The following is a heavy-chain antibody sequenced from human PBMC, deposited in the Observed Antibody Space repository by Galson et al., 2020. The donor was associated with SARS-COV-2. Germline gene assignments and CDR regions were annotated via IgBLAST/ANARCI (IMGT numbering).Heavy chain of an antibody. D-gene: IGHD4-4*01. Sequence: SETLSLNCAAYGGSFSGYYWSWIRQPPGKGLEWIGEIHHSGSTNYNPSLKSRVTISVDTSKNQFSLKLSSVTAADTAVYYCARGRPYSNWPYYYYYGRDVWGQGTTVTVSS. CDR2: IHHSGST. CDR3: ARGRPYSNWPYYYYYGRDV. V-gene: IGHV4-34*01. J-gene: IGHJ6*02. CDR1: GGSFSGYY.